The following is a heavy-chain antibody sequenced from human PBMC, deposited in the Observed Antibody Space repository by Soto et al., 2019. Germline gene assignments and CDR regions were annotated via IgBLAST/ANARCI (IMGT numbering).Heavy chain of an antibody. CDR1: GNSFTSYW. J-gene: IGHJ6*02. CDR3: ARIVVVPADRKHYYYYYGMDV. Sequence: PXESLKISWQCSGNSFTSYWISLVLQMPGKGLEWMGRIDPSDSYTNYSPSFQGHVTISADKSISTAYLQWSSLKASDTAMYYCARIVVVPADRKHYYYYYGMDVWGQGTTVTVSS. V-gene: IGHV5-10-1*01. D-gene: IGHD2-2*01. CDR2: IDPSDSYT.